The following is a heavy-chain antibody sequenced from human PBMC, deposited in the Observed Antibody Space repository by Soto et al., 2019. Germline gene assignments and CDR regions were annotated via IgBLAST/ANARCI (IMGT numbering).Heavy chain of an antibody. CDR2: IIPIFGTA. Sequence: ASVKVFCKASGGTFRSYAISWVRQAPGQGLELMRGIIPIFGTANYAQKFQGRVTITADETTSTAYMELSSLRSEDTAVYYCARVPPLEYSSSERYYYYYGMDVWGQGTTVTVYS. CDR3: ARVPPLEYSSSERYYYYYGMDV. CDR1: GGTFRSYA. J-gene: IGHJ6*02. D-gene: IGHD6-6*01. V-gene: IGHV1-69*13.